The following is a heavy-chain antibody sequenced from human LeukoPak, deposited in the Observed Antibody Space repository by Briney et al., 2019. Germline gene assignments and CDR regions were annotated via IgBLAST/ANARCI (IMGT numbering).Heavy chain of an antibody. CDR3: ARDAAHFSGYDWYYYMDV. D-gene: IGHD5-12*01. CDR1: GYTLTELS. V-gene: IGHV1-24*01. J-gene: IGHJ6*03. Sequence: GASVKVSCKVSGYTLTELSMHWVRQAPGKGLEWMGGFHPEDNVTINAQSFQGRVTMTEDTSTNTAYMELNSLRAEDTAVYYCARDAAHFSGYDWYYYMDVWGKGTTVTVSS. CDR2: FHPEDNVT.